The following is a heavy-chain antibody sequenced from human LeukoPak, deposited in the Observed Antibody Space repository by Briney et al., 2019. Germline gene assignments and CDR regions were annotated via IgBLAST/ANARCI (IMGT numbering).Heavy chain of an antibody. Sequence: GGSLRLSCAASGFTFRSYGMSWVRQAPGKGLEWVSAISGTGGSTYHADSVKGRFTISRDNSKNTLYLQMNSLRAEDTAVYYCAKSGYNRFDYWGQGTLVTVSS. J-gene: IGHJ4*02. CDR1: GFTFRSYG. V-gene: IGHV3-23*01. CDR2: ISGTGGST. D-gene: IGHD5-24*01. CDR3: AKSGYNRFDY.